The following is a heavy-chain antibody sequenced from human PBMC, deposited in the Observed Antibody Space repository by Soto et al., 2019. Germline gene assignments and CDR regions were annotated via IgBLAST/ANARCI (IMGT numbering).Heavy chain of an antibody. CDR2: ISAYNGNT. CDR3: ARLVLWFGEKTGGWFDP. Sequence: ASVKVSCKASGYTLTSYGISWVRQAPGQGLEWMGWISAYNGNTNYAQKLQGRVTMTTDTSTSTAYMELRSLRSDDTAVYYCARLVLWFGEKTGGWFDPWGQGTLVTVSS. CDR1: GYTLTSYG. V-gene: IGHV1-18*01. J-gene: IGHJ5*02. D-gene: IGHD3-10*01.